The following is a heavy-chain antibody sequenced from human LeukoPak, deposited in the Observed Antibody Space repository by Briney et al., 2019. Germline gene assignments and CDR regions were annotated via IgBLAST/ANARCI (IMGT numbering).Heavy chain of an antibody. CDR1: GYTFTSYG. J-gene: IGHJ5*02. D-gene: IGHD3-9*01. V-gene: IGHV1-18*01. CDR2: ISAYNGNT. Sequence: ASVKVSCKASGYTFTSYGISWVRQAPGQGLEWMGWISAYNGNTNYAQKVQGRVTMTTDTSTTTVYMELRSLRSDDTAVYYCARGGRPGYCLYNWFDPWGQGTLVTVSS. CDR3: ARGGRPGYCLYNWFDP.